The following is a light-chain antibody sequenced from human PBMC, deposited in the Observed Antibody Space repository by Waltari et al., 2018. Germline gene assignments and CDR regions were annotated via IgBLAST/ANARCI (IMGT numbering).Light chain of an antibody. J-gene: IGKJ3*01. CDR3: QQTYRLIT. Sequence: DIQMTQSPSFLSASVGDRVTITCRASQRISSYLNWYQMKPGKAPELLIYGASTVQSGVPSRFSGSGFGTDFALTISSLQPENFATYDCQQTYRLITFGPGTKVDLK. CDR1: QRISSY. V-gene: IGKV1-39*01. CDR2: GAS.